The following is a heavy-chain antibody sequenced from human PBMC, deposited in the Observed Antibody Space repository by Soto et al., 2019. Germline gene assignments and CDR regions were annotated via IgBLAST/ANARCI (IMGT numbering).Heavy chain of an antibody. CDR2: ISYDGSNK. CDR3: ARDGGGDFGYSYGYSYYYYGMDV. Sequence: PGGSLRLSCAASGFTFSSYAMHWVRQAPGKGLEWVAVISYDGSNKYYADSVKGRFTISRDNSKNTLHLQMNSLRAEDTAVYYCARDGGGDFGYSYGYSYYYYGMDVWGQGITVTVSS. J-gene: IGHJ6*02. D-gene: IGHD5-18*01. CDR1: GFTFSSYA. V-gene: IGHV3-30-3*01.